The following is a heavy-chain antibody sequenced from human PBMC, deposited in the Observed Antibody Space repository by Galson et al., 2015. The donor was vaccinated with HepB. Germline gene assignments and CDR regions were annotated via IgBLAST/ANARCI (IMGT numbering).Heavy chain of an antibody. CDR3: VRDLRI. V-gene: IGHV3-30-3*01. J-gene: IGHJ4*02. CDR2: ISYDGTTK. CDR1: AVTFVGSA. Sequence: SLRLSCAASAVTFVGSAMHWVCQAPGKGLEWVAVISYDGTTKYYTDSVKGRFTISRDDSKDTLNLQMNSLRPDDTAVYYCVRDLRIWGQGILVIVSS.